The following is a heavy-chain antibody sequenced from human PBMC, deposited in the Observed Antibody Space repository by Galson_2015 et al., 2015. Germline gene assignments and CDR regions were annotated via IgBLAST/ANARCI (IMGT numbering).Heavy chain of an antibody. CDR2: ISGSGGST. CDR1: GFTFSSYA. CDR3: AKDGEDLRPYYYGMDV. D-gene: IGHD4-17*01. J-gene: IGHJ6*02. V-gene: IGHV3-23*01. Sequence: SLRLSCPASGFTFSSYAMSWVRQAPGKGLEWVSAISGSGGSTYYADSVKGRFTISRDNSKNTLYLQMNSLRAEDTAVYYCAKDGEDLRPYYYGMDVWGQGTTVTVSS.